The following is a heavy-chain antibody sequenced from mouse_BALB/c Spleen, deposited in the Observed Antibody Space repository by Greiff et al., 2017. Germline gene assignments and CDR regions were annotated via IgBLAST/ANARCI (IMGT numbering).Heavy chain of an antibody. D-gene: IGHD4-1*01. J-gene: IGHJ3*01. CDR1: GYSITSGYY. Sequence: ESGPGLVKPSQSLSLTCSVTGYSITSGYYWNWIRQFPGNKLEWMGYISYDGSNNYNPSLKNRISITRDTSKNQFFLKLNSVTTEDTATYDCANWDPFAYWGQGTLVTVSA. CDR2: ISYDGSN. V-gene: IGHV3-6*02. CDR3: ANWDPFAY.